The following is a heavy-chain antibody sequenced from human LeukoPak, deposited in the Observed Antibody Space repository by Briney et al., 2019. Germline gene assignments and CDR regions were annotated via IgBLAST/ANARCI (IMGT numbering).Heavy chain of an antibody. J-gene: IGHJ4*02. CDR1: GFTVSSNY. D-gene: IGHD6-13*01. Sequence: GGSLRLSCAASGFTVSSNYMSWVRQAPGKGLDWVSVIYSGGSTYYADSVKGRFTISRDNSKNTLYLQMNSLRVEDTAVYYCASSYSSPPFDYWGQGTLVTVSS. V-gene: IGHV3-66*01. CDR2: IYSGGST. CDR3: ASSYSSPPFDY.